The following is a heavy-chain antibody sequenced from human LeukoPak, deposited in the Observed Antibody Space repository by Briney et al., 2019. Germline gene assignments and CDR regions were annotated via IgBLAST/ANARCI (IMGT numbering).Heavy chain of an antibody. D-gene: IGHD3-22*01. CDR1: GYTFTGYY. CDR2: INPNSGGT. CDR3: ARDKEDYYDSSAPWI. J-gene: IGHJ3*02. V-gene: IGHV1-2*02. Sequence: ASVKVSCKASGYTFTGYYMHWVRQAPGQRLEWMGWINPNSGGTNYAQKFQGRVTMTRDTSISTAYMELSRLRSDDTAVYYCARDKEDYYDSSAPWIWGQGTMVTVSS.